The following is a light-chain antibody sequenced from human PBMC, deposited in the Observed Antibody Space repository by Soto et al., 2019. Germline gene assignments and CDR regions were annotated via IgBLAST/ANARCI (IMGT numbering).Light chain of an antibody. Sequence: DIVMTQSPLSLSVTPGEPASISCRSSQSRLHSNGNTYLDWYLQKPGQSPQVLIYMGSNRASGVPDRFSGSGSGTDFTLKISRVEAEDFGIYFCMQTPQSRAFGPGTKVDIK. CDR1: QSRLHSNGNTY. J-gene: IGKJ3*01. V-gene: IGKV2-28*01. CDR2: MGS. CDR3: MQTPQSRA.